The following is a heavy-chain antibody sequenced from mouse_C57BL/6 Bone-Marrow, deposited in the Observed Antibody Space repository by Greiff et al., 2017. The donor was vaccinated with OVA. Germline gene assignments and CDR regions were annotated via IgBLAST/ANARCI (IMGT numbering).Heavy chain of an antibody. CDR1: GYTFTSYW. CDR3: ARRRYAMDY. CDR2: IDPSDSYT. V-gene: IGHV1-69*01. J-gene: IGHJ4*01. Sequence: VQLQQPGAELVMPGASVKLSCKASGYTFTSYWMHWVKQRPGQGLEWIGEIDPSDSYTNYNQKFKGKSTLTVDQSSSTAYMQLSSLTSEDSAVYYCARRRYAMDYWGQGTSVTVSS.